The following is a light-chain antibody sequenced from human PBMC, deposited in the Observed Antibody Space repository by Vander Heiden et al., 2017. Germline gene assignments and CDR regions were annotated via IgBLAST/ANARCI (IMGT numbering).Light chain of an antibody. Sequence: DIQMTQSPCTLSASVGARVTITCRASQSISCWLAWYQQQPGKAPKLLIYKASSLESGVPSRFSGSGSGTEFTLTISSLQPDDFATYYCQQYNSYWTFGQGTKVEIK. V-gene: IGKV1-5*03. CDR1: QSISCW. CDR3: QQYNSYWT. J-gene: IGKJ1*01. CDR2: KAS.